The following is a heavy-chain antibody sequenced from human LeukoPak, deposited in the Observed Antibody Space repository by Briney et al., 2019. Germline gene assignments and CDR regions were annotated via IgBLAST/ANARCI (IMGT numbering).Heavy chain of an antibody. V-gene: IGHV3-30*19. J-gene: IGHJ6*02. CDR1: GFTFSHNG. Sequence: GGSLRLSCAASGFTFSHNGMHWVRQAPGKGLDWVALILNDVGNKYDADSVKGRFTISRDNSKNTLYLQMNSLRAEDTAIYYCARDQGGTMFREVINYYYYGMDVWGQGTTVTVSS. CDR3: ARDQGGTMFREVINYYYYGMDV. D-gene: IGHD3-10*01. CDR2: ILNDVGNK.